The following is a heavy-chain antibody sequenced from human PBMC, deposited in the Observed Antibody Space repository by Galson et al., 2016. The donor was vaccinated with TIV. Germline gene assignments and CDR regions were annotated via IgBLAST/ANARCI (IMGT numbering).Heavy chain of an antibody. V-gene: IGHV1-18*01. Sequence: SVKVSCKASGYTFRTYGISWVRQAPGQGLEWMGWISAYTGNTNYAQKVQGRLTMTTDSSTSTAYMELRSLKSDDTAVYYSARSLVQGVVSQYHGMDVWGQGTTVTVSS. CDR1: GYTFRTYG. J-gene: IGHJ6*02. CDR2: ISAYTGNT. CDR3: ARSLVQGVVSQYHGMDV. D-gene: IGHD3-10*01.